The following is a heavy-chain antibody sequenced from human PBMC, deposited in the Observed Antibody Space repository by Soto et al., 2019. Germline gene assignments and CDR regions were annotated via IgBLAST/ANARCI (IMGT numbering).Heavy chain of an antibody. CDR2: INPTGGST. J-gene: IGHJ4*02. D-gene: IGHD3-3*01. Sequence: QVQLVQSGAEVKKPGASVKISCKASGYNFIGQYIHWVRQAPGQGLEWMGIINPTGGSTSYAQKFQGRVAMTSDASTSTVYVELSSLTSDDTAIYFCARLIGVHNTLPFWLGYFDYGGQGTLVTVSA. CDR1: GYNFIGQY. V-gene: IGHV1-46*01. CDR3: ARLIGVHNTLPFWLGYFDY.